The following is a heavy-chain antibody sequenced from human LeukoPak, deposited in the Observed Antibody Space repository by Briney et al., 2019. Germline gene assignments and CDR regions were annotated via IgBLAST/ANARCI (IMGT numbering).Heavy chain of an antibody. D-gene: IGHD6-19*01. Sequence: GGTLRLSCAASGFTFSSYGMHWVRQAPGKGLEWVAFIRYDGSNKYYADSVKGRFTISRDNSKNTLYLQMNSLRAEDTAVYYCAKDPTSYSSGWYYYYMDVWGKGTTVTISS. CDR1: GFTFSSYG. V-gene: IGHV3-30*02. CDR3: AKDPTSYSSGWYYYYMDV. CDR2: IRYDGSNK. J-gene: IGHJ6*03.